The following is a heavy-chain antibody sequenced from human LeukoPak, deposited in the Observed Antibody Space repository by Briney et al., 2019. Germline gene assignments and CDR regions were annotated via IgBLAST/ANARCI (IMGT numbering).Heavy chain of an antibody. V-gene: IGHV4-59*08. D-gene: IGHD5-18*01. CDR1: GGSISSYY. CDR2: IYYNGNT. CDR3: ARQPSATAAFDI. Sequence: SETLSLTCDVSGGSISSYYWSWIRQPAGKGLEWIAYIYYNGNTNYNPSFKGRVTISVDMSKNQFSLKLTSVAAADTATYYCARQPSATAAFDIWGQGTMVTVSS. J-gene: IGHJ3*02.